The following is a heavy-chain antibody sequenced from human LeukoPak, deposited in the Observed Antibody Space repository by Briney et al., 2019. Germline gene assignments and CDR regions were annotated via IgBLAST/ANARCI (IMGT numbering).Heavy chain of an antibody. CDR3: ARGWLQSGFGY. CDR1: GDTFSTDSAG. D-gene: IGHD5-24*01. Sequence: LSQTLSLTCALFGDTFSTDSAGWHWITQSPSRGLEWPGRKYYNYINSNWYKDYAPAVKSRINITPDTTKNQFSLQLNSVTPEDTAVYYCARGWLQSGFGYWGQGTLVTVSS. J-gene: IGHJ4*02. CDR2: KYYNYINSNWYK. V-gene: IGHV6-1*01.